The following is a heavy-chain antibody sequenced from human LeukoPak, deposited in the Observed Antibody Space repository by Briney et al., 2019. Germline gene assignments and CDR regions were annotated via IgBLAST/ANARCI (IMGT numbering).Heavy chain of an antibody. J-gene: IGHJ4*02. V-gene: IGHV3-30*03. Sequence: GGSLRLSCAASGFTFSSYGMHWVRQAPGKGLEWMAVISYDGSNKYYADSVKGRFTISRDNSKNTLYLQMNSLRAEDTAVYYCARGRSSLPSSSFDYWGQGTLDTVSS. CDR1: GFTFSSYG. D-gene: IGHD6-6*01. CDR3: ARGRSSLPSSSFDY. CDR2: ISYDGSNK.